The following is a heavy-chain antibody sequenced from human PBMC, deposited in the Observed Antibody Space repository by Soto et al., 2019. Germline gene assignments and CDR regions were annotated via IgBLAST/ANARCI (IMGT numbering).Heavy chain of an antibody. Sequence: SETLSLTCTVSGGSISSGGYYWSWIRQHPGKGLEWIGYIYYSGSTYYNPSLKSRVTISVDTSKNQFSLKLSSVTAADTAVYYCAREGDWLLKYYYGMDVWGQGTTVTVSS. CDR2: IYYSGST. V-gene: IGHV4-31*03. CDR3: AREGDWLLKYYYGMDV. J-gene: IGHJ6*02. D-gene: IGHD3-9*01. CDR1: GGSISSGGYY.